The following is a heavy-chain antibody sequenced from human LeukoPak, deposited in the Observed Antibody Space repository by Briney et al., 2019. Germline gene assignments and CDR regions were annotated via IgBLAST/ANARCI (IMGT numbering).Heavy chain of an antibody. V-gene: IGHV3-21*01. CDR2: MSILSGIT. D-gene: IGHD6-6*01. CDR3: AREFEYSTSGAGY. CDR1: GFPFSGYS. J-gene: IGHJ4*02. Sequence: GGALRLSCAGSGFPFSGYSMNWVRQTPGKGLEWVSSMSILSGITYYAESVKGRFTVSRDNAKNLLHLQMNSLRVEDTAIYYCAREFEYSTSGAGYWGQGTLVTVSS.